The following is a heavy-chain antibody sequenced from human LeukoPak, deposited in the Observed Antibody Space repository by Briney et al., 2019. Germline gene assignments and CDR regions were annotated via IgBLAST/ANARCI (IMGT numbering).Heavy chain of an antibody. D-gene: IGHD1-26*01. CDR2: ISAYNGNT. CDR3: AKALRIHLGGYSGSYGGFDY. V-gene: IGHV1-18*01. Sequence: ASVKVSCKASGYTFTSYGISWVRQAPGQGLEWMGWISAYNGNTNYAQKLQGRVTMTTDTSTSTAYMELRSLRSDDTAVYYCAKALRIHLGGYSGSYGGFDYWGQGTLVTVSS. CDR1: GYTFTSYG. J-gene: IGHJ4*02.